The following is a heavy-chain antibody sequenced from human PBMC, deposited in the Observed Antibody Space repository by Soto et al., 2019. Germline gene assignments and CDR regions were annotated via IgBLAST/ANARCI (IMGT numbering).Heavy chain of an antibody. Sequence: EVQVLESGGALVQPGGSLRLSCAASGFTFSNYAMSWVRQAPGKGLEWVSSISGSGGTTYYADSVKGPLTISRDKSKNTLNMQRNSVRAEDTAVYYCAKNNMDYYLDYWGQGTLVTVSS. CDR3: AKNNMDYYLDY. CDR1: GFTFSNYA. J-gene: IGHJ4*02. D-gene: IGHD3-10*01. CDR2: ISGSGGTT. V-gene: IGHV3-23*01.